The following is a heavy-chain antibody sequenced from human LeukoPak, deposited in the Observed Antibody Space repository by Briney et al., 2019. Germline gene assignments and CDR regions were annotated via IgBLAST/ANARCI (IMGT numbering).Heavy chain of an antibody. D-gene: IGHD4-17*01. CDR3: ARSRRDGDYLFNAFDT. CDR2: INSDGSST. V-gene: IGHV3-74*01. CDR1: GFTFSSYS. Sequence: GGSLRLSCAASGFTFSSYSMNWVRQAPGKGLVWVSRINSDGSSTSYADSVKGRFTISRDNARNSLYLQLNSLRAEDTAVYYCARSRRDGDYLFNAFDTWGQGTMATVSS. J-gene: IGHJ3*02.